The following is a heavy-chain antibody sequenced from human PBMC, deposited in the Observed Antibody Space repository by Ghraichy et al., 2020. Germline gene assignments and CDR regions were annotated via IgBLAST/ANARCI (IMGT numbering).Heavy chain of an antibody. CDR2: ISSSSSTI. V-gene: IGHV3-48*02. Sequence: GESLYISCAASGFTFSSYSMNWVRQAPGKGLEWVSYISSSSSTIYYADSVKGRFTISRDNAKNSLYLQMNSLRDEDTAVYYCARVTLGYCSSTSCYDYWGQGTLVTVSS. CDR1: GFTFSSYS. J-gene: IGHJ4*02. D-gene: IGHD2-2*01. CDR3: ARVTLGYCSSTSCYDY.